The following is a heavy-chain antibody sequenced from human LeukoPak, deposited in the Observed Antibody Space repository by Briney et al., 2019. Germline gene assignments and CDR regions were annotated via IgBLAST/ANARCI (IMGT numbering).Heavy chain of an antibody. D-gene: IGHD5-12*01. Sequence: SETLSLTCTVSGGSISSSSYYWGWIRQPPGKGMEWIGSIYYSGSTYYNPSLKSRVTISVDTSKNQFSLKLSSVTAADTAVYYCASENSGTSYYFEYWGQGTLVTVSS. J-gene: IGHJ4*02. CDR1: GGSISSSSYY. CDR3: ASENSGTSYYFEY. V-gene: IGHV4-39*01. CDR2: IYYSGST.